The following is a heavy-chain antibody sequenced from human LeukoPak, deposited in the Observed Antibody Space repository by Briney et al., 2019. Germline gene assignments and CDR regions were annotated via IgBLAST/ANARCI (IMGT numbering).Heavy chain of an antibody. D-gene: IGHD1-26*01. CDR3: ARHRYVGAYSRGPGGVDY. Sequence: KPSETLSLTCTVSGGSISSYYWSWIRQPPGKGLEWIGYIYYSGSTNYNPSLKSRVTISVDTSKNQFSLKLSSVTAADTAVYYCARHRYVGAYSRGPGGVDYWGQGTLVTVSS. CDR2: IYYSGST. J-gene: IGHJ4*02. CDR1: GGSISSYY. V-gene: IGHV4-59*08.